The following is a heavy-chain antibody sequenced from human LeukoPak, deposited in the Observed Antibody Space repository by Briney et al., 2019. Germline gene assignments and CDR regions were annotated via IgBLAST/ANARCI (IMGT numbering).Heavy chain of an antibody. J-gene: IGHJ3*02. CDR1: VFTFSIHA. CDR2: IRGSGGST. V-gene: IGHV3-23*01. CDR3: AKVYSSRWYPDAFDI. D-gene: IGHD6-13*01. Sequence: GVSLRLFCAFSVFTFSIHAMIGVRQAPGKGLEGVSAIRGSGGSTYYADAVKGRFNISRDNSKNTLYLQMNSLRAEDTAVYYCAKVYSSRWYPDAFDIWGQGTMVTVSS.